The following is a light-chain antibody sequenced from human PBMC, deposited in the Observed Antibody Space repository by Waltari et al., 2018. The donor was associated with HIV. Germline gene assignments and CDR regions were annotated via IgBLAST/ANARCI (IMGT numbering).Light chain of an antibody. CDR2: WAS. V-gene: IGKV4-1*01. CDR3: QQYYSTPLT. Sequence: DIVMTQSPDSLAVSLGERATIICKSSQSVLYSSNNKNYLAWYQQKPGQPPELLIYWASTRESGVPDRFSGSGSATDFTLTISSLQAEDVAVYYCQQYYSTPLTFGGGTQVEIK. J-gene: IGKJ4*01. CDR1: QSVLYSSNNKNY.